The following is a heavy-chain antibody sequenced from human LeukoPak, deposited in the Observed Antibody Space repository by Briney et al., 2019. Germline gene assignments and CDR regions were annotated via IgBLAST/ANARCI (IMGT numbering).Heavy chain of an antibody. V-gene: IGHV4-39*01. CDR1: GGSISSSSYY. CDR2: IYYSGST. J-gene: IGHJ4*02. Sequence: SXXXSLTCTVSGGSISSSSYYWGWIRQPPGKGLEWVGSIYYSGSTYYNPSLKSRVTISVDTSKNQFSLKLSSVTAADTAVYYCARHIVVVVAATYFEGWGQGTLVTVSS. CDR3: ARHIVVVVAATYFEG. D-gene: IGHD2-15*01.